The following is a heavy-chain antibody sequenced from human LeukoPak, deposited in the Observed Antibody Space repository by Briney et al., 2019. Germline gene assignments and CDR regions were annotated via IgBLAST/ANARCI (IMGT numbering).Heavy chain of an antibody. D-gene: IGHD7-27*01. J-gene: IGHJ2*01. CDR1: GYTFRGFY. CDR3: AIQPWGSGNNWYFDL. Sequence: ASVKVSCTPSGYTFRGFYIHWVRQAPGQGLEWIGWISPNSGGTDYAQRFQGRVTMTRDTSISTAYMELSSLRSNDTAVYYCAIQPWGSGNNWYFDLWGRGTLVTVSS. CDR2: ISPNSGGT. V-gene: IGHV1-2*02.